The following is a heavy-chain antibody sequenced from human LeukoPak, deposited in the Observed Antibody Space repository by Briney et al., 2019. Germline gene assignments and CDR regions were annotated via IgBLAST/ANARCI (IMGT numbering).Heavy chain of an antibody. CDR2: IYYSGST. CDR1: DGSISSSSYY. J-gene: IGHJ4*02. CDR3: ATDSDFWSGYASDY. V-gene: IGHV4-39*07. D-gene: IGHD3-3*01. Sequence: SETLSLTCTVSDGSISSSSYYWGWIRQPPGKGLEWIGSIYYSGSTYYNPSLKSRVTISVDTSKNQFSLKLSSVTAADTAVYYCATDSDFWSGYASDYWGQGTLVTVSS.